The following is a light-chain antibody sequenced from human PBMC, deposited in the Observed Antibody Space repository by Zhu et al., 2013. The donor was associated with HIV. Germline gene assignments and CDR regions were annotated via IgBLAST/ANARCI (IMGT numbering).Light chain of an antibody. CDR3: QQAHSFPIT. V-gene: IGKV1-9*01. J-gene: IGKJ5*01. CDR1: QGINSY. CDR2: QAS. Sequence: DIQLTQSSSFLSASVEDTVRITCRASQGINSYLAWYQQKPGKAPKLLIYQASTLESGVPTRFSGRASGTEFTLTISSLQPEDFATYYCQQAHSFPITFGQGTRLDIK.